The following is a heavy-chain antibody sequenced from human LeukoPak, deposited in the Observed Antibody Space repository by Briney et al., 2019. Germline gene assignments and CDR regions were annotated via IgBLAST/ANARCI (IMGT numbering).Heavy chain of an antibody. V-gene: IGHV3-9*01. J-gene: IGHJ6*02. Sequence: GGSLRLSCAASGFTFDEHAMHWVRQAPGKGLEWVSGIMWDRSRIGYADSVKGRFTISTDNAKTSLYLQMNSLRAEDTALYYCTKDLSPGGADVWGQGTTVTVSS. CDR2: IMWDRSRI. D-gene: IGHD4-17*01. CDR1: GFTFDEHA. CDR3: TKDLSPGGADV.